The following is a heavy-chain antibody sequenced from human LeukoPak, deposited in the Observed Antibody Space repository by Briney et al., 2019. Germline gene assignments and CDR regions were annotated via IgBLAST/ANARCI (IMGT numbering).Heavy chain of an antibody. V-gene: IGHV3-23*01. CDR3: AKWGDNDILTGYYDSDY. CDR1: GFIFSNYA. CDR2: ICGRDGGT. J-gene: IGHJ4*01. D-gene: IGHD3-9*01. Sequence: GGSLRLSCAASGFIFSNYAMRWLRQAPGKGLEWVSAICGRDGGTYYADSVKGLFTVSRDDPKNTLYLQMNTLRVKDTAVYYCAKWGDNDILTGYYDSDYWGHGTLVTVSS.